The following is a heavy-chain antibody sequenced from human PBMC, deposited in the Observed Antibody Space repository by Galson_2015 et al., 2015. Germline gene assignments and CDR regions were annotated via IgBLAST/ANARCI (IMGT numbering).Heavy chain of an antibody. CDR3: AIPNRPAEYYYDSSCYYFGVSAFDI. CDR1: GYSFTRYW. J-gene: IGHJ3*02. V-gene: IGHV5-51*03. CDR2: MYPGDSDT. Sequence: QAGAEVIKPGESLKISCRGSGYSFTRYWIGWVRQMPGKGLEWMGIMYPGDSDTRYSPSFQGQVTISANKFISTAYLQWSSLKAWDTAMYYCAIPNRPAEYYYDSSCYYFGVSAFDIWGQGTMVTVSS. D-gene: IGHD3-22*01.